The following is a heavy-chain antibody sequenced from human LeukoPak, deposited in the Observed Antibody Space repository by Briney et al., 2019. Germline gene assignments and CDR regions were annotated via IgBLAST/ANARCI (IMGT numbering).Heavy chain of an antibody. V-gene: IGHV3-30-3*01. Sequence: PGRSLRLSCAASGFTFSSYAMHWVRQAPGKGLEWVAVISYDGSNKYYADSVKGRFTISRDNSKNTLYLQMNSLRAEDTAVYCSARDRDCSSTSCLGYYYMDVWGKGTTVTVSS. D-gene: IGHD2-2*01. CDR2: ISYDGSNK. J-gene: IGHJ6*03. CDR1: GFTFSSYA. CDR3: ARDRDCSSTSCLGYYYMDV.